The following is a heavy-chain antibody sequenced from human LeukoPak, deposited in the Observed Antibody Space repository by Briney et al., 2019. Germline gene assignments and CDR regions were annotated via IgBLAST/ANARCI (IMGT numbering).Heavy chain of an antibody. CDR3: ASFSIVATPFDY. Sequence: SETLSLTCTVSGGSISSYYWSWIRQPPGKGLEWIGYIYHSGSTYYNPSLKSRVTISVDRSKNQFSLKLSSVTAADTAVYYCASFSIVATPFDYWGQGTLVTVSS. D-gene: IGHD5-12*01. CDR1: GGSISSYY. J-gene: IGHJ4*02. CDR2: IYHSGST. V-gene: IGHV4-59*12.